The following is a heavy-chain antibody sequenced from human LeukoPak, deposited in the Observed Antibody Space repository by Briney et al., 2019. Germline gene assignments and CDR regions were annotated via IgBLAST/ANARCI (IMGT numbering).Heavy chain of an antibody. CDR2: INTDGTVT. J-gene: IGHJ4*02. D-gene: IGHD6-19*01. CDR1: GFTFSKYW. CDR3: ATKQWLAPPPDS. Sequence: GGSLRLSCAASGFTFSKYWRLWVRQAPGKGLESVSRINTDGTVTTYADSVKGRFTVSRDNADNTMFLQTNSVRDEDTAVYYCATKQWLAPPPDSWGQGTPVTVSS. V-gene: IGHV3-74*01.